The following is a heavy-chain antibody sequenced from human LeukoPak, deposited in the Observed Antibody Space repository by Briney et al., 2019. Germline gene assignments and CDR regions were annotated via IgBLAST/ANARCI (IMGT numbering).Heavy chain of an antibody. V-gene: IGHV4-59*01. CDR1: GGSISSYY. CDR3: AREGEFGDGYNYGFDY. Sequence: SETLSLTCTVSGGSISSYYWSWIRQPPGKGLEWIGYIYYSGSTNYNPSLKSRVTISVDTSKNQLSLKLSSVTAADTAVYYCAREGEFGDGYNYGFDYWGQGTLVTVSS. D-gene: IGHD5-24*01. CDR2: IYYSGST. J-gene: IGHJ4*02.